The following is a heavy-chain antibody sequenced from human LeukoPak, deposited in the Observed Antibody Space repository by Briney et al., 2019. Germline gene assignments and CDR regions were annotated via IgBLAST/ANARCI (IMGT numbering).Heavy chain of an antibody. V-gene: IGHV4-30-2*01. D-gene: IGHD3-22*01. J-gene: IGHJ5*02. CDR2: IYHSGST. CDR3: ARETYYYDSSGYYNWFDP. CDR1: GGSISSGGYS. Sequence: PSQTLSLTCAVSGGSISSGGYSWSWIRQPPGKGLEWIGYIYHSGSTHYNPSLKSRVTISVDRSKNQFSLKLSSVTAADTAVYYCARETYYYDSSGYYNWFDPWGQGTLVTVSS.